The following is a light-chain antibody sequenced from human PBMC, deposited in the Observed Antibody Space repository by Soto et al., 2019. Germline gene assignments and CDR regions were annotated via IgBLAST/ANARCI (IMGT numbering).Light chain of an antibody. V-gene: IGKV3-20*01. J-gene: IGKJ1*01. Sequence: EIVLTQSPGTLSLSPGERATLSCRASQSVSSSYLAWYQQKPGQAPRLLIYGATSRATGIPDRFSGSGSGTDFTLTISRLEPEDFVVFYCYQYGSTPPTFGQGTKVDIK. CDR1: QSVSSSY. CDR3: YQYGSTPPT. CDR2: GAT.